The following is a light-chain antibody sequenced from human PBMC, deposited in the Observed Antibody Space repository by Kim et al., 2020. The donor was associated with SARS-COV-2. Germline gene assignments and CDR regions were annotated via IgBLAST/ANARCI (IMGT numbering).Light chain of an antibody. V-gene: IGKV3-15*01. CDR2: GAS. Sequence: VSPGEKAPHACRASQSVSSNLAWYQQKPGQAPRLLIYGASTRATGIPARFSGSGSGTEFTLTISSLQSEDFAVYYCQQYNNWPFTFGPGTKVDIK. CDR3: QQYNNWPFT. CDR1: QSVSSN. J-gene: IGKJ3*01.